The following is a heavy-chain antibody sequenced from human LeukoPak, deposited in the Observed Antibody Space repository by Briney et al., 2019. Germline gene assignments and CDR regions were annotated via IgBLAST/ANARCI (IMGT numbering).Heavy chain of an antibody. Sequence: GASVKVSCKASGYTFTGYYMHWVRQAPGQGLEWMGWINPNSGGTNYAQKFQGRVTMTRDTSISTAYMELSRLRSDDTAVYYCARDRTYSSSWKRHHYYMDVWGKGTTVTVSS. CDR3: ARDRTYSSSWKRHHYYMDV. CDR1: GYTFTGYY. D-gene: IGHD6-13*01. J-gene: IGHJ6*03. V-gene: IGHV1-2*02. CDR2: INPNSGGT.